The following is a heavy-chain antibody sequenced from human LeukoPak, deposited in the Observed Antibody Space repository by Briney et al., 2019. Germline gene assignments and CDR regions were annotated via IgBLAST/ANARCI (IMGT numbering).Heavy chain of an antibody. CDR1: GYTFTSYY. Sequence: GASVKVSCKASGYTFTSYYMHWVRQAPGQGLEWMGIINPSGGSTSYAQKFQGRVTMTRDTSTSTVYMELSSLRSEDTAVYYCARSRREGYYDILTGLPALWGQGTLVTVSS. V-gene: IGHV1-46*01. CDR3: ARSRREGYYDILTGLPAL. D-gene: IGHD3-9*01. J-gene: IGHJ4*02. CDR2: INPSGGST.